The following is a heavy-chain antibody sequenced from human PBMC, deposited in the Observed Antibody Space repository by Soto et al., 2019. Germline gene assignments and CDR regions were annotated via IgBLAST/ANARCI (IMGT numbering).Heavy chain of an antibody. J-gene: IGHJ4*02. Sequence: SETLSLTCTVSGGSISSSSYYWGWIRQPPGKGLEWIGSIYYSGSTYYNPSLKSRVTISVDTSKNQFSLKLSSVTAADTAVYYCARNPITMVRGVIDYWGQGTLVTDSS. CDR3: ARNPITMVRGVIDY. D-gene: IGHD3-10*01. CDR2: IYYSGST. CDR1: GGSISSSSYY. V-gene: IGHV4-39*01.